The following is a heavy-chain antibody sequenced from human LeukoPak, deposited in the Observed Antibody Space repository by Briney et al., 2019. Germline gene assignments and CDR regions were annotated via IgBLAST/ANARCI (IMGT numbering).Heavy chain of an antibody. CDR1: GGSISSYY. Sequence: SETLSLTCTVSGGSISSYYWSWIRQPPGKGLEGIGYIYYSGSTNYNPSLKSRVTVSVDTSKNQFSLKLSSVTAADTAVYYCASFGGYGDYPPSYYFDYWGQGTLVTVS. J-gene: IGHJ4*02. CDR2: IYYSGST. V-gene: IGHV4-59*01. CDR3: ASFGGYGDYPPSYYFDY. D-gene: IGHD4-17*01.